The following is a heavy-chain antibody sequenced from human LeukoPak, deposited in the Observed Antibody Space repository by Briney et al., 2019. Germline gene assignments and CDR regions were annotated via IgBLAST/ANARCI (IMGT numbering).Heavy chain of an antibody. D-gene: IGHD2-15*01. Sequence: GGSLRLSCAASGFTFSSYAMSWVRQAPGKGLEWVSAISGSGGSTYYADSVKGRFTIFRDNSKNTLYLQMNSLRAEDTAVYYCAKDRTDVVVVAASSDVFDIWGQGTMVTVSS. CDR2: ISGSGGST. J-gene: IGHJ3*02. CDR3: AKDRTDVVVVAASSDVFDI. V-gene: IGHV3-23*01. CDR1: GFTFSSYA.